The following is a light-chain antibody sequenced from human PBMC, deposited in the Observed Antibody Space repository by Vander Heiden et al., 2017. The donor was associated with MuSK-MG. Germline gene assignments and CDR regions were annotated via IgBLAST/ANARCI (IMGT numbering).Light chain of an antibody. CDR1: QDISIY. CDR2: DAS. CDR3: QQKYNLHTIT. J-gene: IGKJ4*01. V-gene: IGKV1-33*01. Sequence: IHMTHSPSSRSEYLGDRVTITCQASQDISIYLNWYKHKPGKAPKLLIYDASNCETGVPSRFSGSGYGKDLTFTITSRQQEDIAAYYCQQKYNLHTITFGGGTKVDIK.